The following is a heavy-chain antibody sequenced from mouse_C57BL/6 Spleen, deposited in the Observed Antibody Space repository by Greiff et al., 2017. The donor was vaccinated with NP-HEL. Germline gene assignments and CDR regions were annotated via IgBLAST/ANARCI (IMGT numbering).Heavy chain of an antibody. CDR1: GYAFSSYW. V-gene: IGHV1-80*01. D-gene: IGHD2-5*01. CDR2: IYPGDGDT. Sequence: VQLQQSGAELVKPGASVKISCKASGYAFSSYWMNWVKQRPGKGLEWIGQIYPGDGDTNYNGKFKGKATLTADKSSSTAYMQLSSLTSEDSAVYFCARENYSNYYFDYWGQGTTLTVSS. J-gene: IGHJ2*01. CDR3: ARENYSNYYFDY.